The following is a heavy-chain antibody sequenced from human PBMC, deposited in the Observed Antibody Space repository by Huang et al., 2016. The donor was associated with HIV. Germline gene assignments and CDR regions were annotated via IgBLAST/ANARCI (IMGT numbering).Heavy chain of an antibody. CDR2: INHSGST. Sequence: QVQLQQWGAGLLKPSETLSLTCAVYGGSFSDYYWSWIRQPPGKGLGWLGEINHSGSTNDNPSLKSRVTISVETSKNQFSLKLSSVTAADTAVYYCARDNYYYGSGSYYKPRWEYYFDYWGQGTLVTVSS. D-gene: IGHD3-10*01. V-gene: IGHV4-34*01. CDR3: ARDNYYYGSGSYYKPRWEYYFDY. J-gene: IGHJ4*02. CDR1: GGSFSDYY.